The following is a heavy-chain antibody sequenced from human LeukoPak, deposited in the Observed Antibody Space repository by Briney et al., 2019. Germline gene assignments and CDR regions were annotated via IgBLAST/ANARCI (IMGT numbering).Heavy chain of an antibody. J-gene: IGHJ3*02. CDR1: GFTFSNAW. Sequence: PGGSLRLSCAASGFTFSNAWMSWVRQAPGKGLEWVGRIKSKTDGGTTDYAAPVKGRFTISRDDSKNTLYLQMNSLKTEDTAVYYCTTGPVFGVVMPRSGAFDIWGQGTMVTVSS. CDR2: IKSKTDGGTT. D-gene: IGHD3-3*01. V-gene: IGHV3-15*01. CDR3: TTGPVFGVVMPRSGAFDI.